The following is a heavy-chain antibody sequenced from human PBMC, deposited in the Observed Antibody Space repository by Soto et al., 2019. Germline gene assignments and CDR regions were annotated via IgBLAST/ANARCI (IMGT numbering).Heavy chain of an antibody. CDR1: DGSMISYY. Sequence: PSVPLSLTCTVSDGSMISYYWSWIRQPPGRGLEWIGFIYYAGSTYYNPSLYSRVTITVDTSQNQFSLRLTSVTAADTAVYYFARAKFYRGVMDQFDYWGQGTPVTVSS. J-gene: IGHJ4*02. V-gene: IGHV4-59*12. D-gene: IGHD3-10*01. CDR3: ARAKFYRGVMDQFDY. CDR2: IYYAGST.